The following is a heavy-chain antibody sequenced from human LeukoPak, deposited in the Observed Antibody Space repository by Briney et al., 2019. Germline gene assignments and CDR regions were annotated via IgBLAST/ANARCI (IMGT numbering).Heavy chain of an antibody. CDR3: ARVEGSSWYGAFDI. J-gene: IGHJ3*02. D-gene: IGHD6-13*01. Sequence: GRSLRLSCAASGFTFNSYTLHWVRQAPGKGLEWVAVVSYDGSNKYYADSVKGRFTISRDNSKNTLYLQMNSLRAEDTAVYYCARVEGSSWYGAFDIWGQGTMVTVSS. CDR1: GFTFNSYT. CDR2: VSYDGSNK. V-gene: IGHV3-30*03.